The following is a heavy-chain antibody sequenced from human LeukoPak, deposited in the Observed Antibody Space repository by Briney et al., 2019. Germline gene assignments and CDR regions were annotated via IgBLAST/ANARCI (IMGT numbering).Heavy chain of an antibody. Sequence: SETLSLTCSASGGSISRHYWGCIRHPPGEGLEWVGYISYSVGTRYNPSFQSRVTISLGTSKTHFSLKTTSVTAADTAMYYCARLLNNDNAGDPDTFDMWGPGTMVTVSS. CDR2: ISYSVGT. V-gene: IGHV4-59*08. J-gene: IGHJ3*02. CDR1: GGSISRHY. CDR3: ARLLNNDNAGDPDTFDM. D-gene: IGHD4-17*01.